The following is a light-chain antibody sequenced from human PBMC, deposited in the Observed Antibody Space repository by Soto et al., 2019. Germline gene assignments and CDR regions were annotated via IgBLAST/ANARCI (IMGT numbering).Light chain of an antibody. CDR1: QSISTW. J-gene: IGKJ1*01. Sequence: DIQMTQSPSTLSASVGDRVTITCRASQSISTWLAWYQQKSGKAPKLLIYDVSSLESGVPSRFSGSGSGTEFTLTISSLQPDDFATYYCQHYNSYSEAFGQGTKVDI. CDR3: QHYNSYSEA. V-gene: IGKV1-5*01. CDR2: DVS.